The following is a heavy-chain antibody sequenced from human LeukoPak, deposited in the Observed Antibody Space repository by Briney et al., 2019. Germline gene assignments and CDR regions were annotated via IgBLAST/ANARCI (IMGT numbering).Heavy chain of an antibody. D-gene: IGHD5-24*01. V-gene: IGHV4-39*07. CDR1: GGSISSSDFN. Sequence: PSETLSLTCTVSGGSISSSDFNWGWIRQPPGKGLEWIGVISYSGSTYYNPSLKSRVTISVDTSKNQFSLKLSSVTAADTAVYYCAREGVDGYNPFDYWGQGTLVTVSS. J-gene: IGHJ4*02. CDR3: AREGVDGYNPFDY. CDR2: ISYSGST.